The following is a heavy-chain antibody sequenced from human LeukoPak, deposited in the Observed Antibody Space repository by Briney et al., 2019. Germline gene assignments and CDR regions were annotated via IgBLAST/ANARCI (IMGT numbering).Heavy chain of an antibody. CDR1: GFTFSSNW. CDR2: IKQDGSEK. Sequence: GGSLRLSCAASGFTFSSNWMSWVRQAPGKGLEWVANIKQDGSEKYYVDSVKGRFTISRDNARNSLYLQMNSLRAEDTAVYYCARAPLSGSYLINWFDPWGQGTLVTVSS. D-gene: IGHD1-26*01. J-gene: IGHJ5*02. CDR3: ARAPLSGSYLINWFDP. V-gene: IGHV3-7*01.